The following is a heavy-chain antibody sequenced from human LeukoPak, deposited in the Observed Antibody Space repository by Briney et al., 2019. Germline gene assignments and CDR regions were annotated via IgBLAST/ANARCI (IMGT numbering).Heavy chain of an antibody. J-gene: IGHJ4*02. D-gene: IGHD3-10*01. CDR2: ISSSSSYI. CDR3: ATDAGYGSGSYSY. V-gene: IGHV3-21*01. Sequence: PGGSLRLSCAASGLTFSSYSMNWVRQAPGKGLEWVSSISSSSSYIYYAHSVKGRFTISRDNAKNSLYLQMNSLRAEDTAVYYCATDAGYGSGSYSYWGQGTLVTVSS. CDR1: GLTFSSYS.